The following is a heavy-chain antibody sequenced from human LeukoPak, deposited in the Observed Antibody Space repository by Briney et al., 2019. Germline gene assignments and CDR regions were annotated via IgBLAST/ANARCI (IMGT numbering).Heavy chain of an antibody. D-gene: IGHD3-22*01. J-gene: IGHJ4*02. Sequence: GGSLRLSCAASGFTFSGYAMHWVRQPPGKGLEYVSTISSNGGSTYHANSVKGRFTISRDNSKNTLYLQMGSLRAEDMAVYYCARGPSDSSGYYYGVYIDYWGQGTLVTVSS. V-gene: IGHV3-64*01. CDR2: ISSNGGST. CDR3: ARGPSDSSGYYYGVYIDY. CDR1: GFTFSGYA.